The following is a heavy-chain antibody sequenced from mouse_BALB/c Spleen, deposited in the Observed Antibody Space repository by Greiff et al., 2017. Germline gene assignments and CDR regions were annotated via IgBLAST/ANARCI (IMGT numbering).Heavy chain of an antibody. Sequence: DVKLVESGGGLVQPGGSLKLSCAASGFTFSSYTMSWVRQTPEKRLEWVAYISNGGGSTYYPDTVKGRFTISRDNAKNTLYLQMSSLKSEDTAMYYCARPNYGYAMDYWGQGTSVTVSS. CDR1: GFTFSSYT. CDR2: ISNGGGST. V-gene: IGHV5-12-2*01. CDR3: ARPNYGYAMDY. J-gene: IGHJ4*01. D-gene: IGHD1-1*01.